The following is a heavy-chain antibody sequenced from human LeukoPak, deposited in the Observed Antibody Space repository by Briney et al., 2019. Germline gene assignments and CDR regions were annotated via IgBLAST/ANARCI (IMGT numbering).Heavy chain of an antibody. V-gene: IGHV1-46*01. Sequence: ASVKVSCKASGYTFTSYYMHWVRQAPGQGLEWMGIFNPSGGSTSYARKFQGRVTMTRDTSTSTVYMELSSLRSEDTAVYYCAGSSGWYSSFDYWGQGTLVTVSS. D-gene: IGHD6-19*01. J-gene: IGHJ4*02. CDR1: GYTFTSYY. CDR2: FNPSGGST. CDR3: AGSSGWYSSFDY.